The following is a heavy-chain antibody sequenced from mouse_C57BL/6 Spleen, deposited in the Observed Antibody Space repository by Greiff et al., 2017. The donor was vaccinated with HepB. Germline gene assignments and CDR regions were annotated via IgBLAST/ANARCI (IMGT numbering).Heavy chain of an antibody. J-gene: IGHJ1*03. CDR1: GFTFSDYG. V-gene: IGHV5-15*04. CDR3: ARRGGNWYFDV. CDR2: ISNLAYSI. Sequence: DVMLLESGGGLVQPGGSLKLSCAASGFTFSDYGMAWVRQAPRKGPEWVAFISNLAYSIYYADTVTGRFTISRENAKNTLYLEMSSLRSEDTAMYYCARRGGNWYFDVWGTGTTVTVSS.